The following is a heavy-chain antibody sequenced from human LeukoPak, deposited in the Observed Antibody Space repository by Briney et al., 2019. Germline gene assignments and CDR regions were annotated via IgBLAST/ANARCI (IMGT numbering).Heavy chain of an antibody. CDR1: GGSISSSSYY. CDR3: ASWPISTNAFDI. V-gene: IGHV4-39*07. J-gene: IGHJ3*02. CDR2: IYYSGST. D-gene: IGHD3-3*02. Sequence: PSETLSLTRTVSGGSISSSSYYWGWIRQPPGKGLEWIGSIYYSGSTYYNPSLKSRVTISVDTSKNQFSLKLSSVTAADTAVYYCASWPISTNAFDIWGQGTMVTVSS.